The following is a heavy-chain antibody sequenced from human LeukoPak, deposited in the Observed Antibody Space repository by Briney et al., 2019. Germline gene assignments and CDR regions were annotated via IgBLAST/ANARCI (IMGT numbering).Heavy chain of an antibody. CDR2: INHSGST. CDR3: ARRIAAAGMYY. V-gene: IGHV4-34*01. CDR1: GGSFSGYY. J-gene: IGHJ4*02. Sequence: SETLSLTCAVYGGSFSGYYWSWIRQPPGKGLEWIGEINHSGSTNYNPSLKSRVTISVDTSKNQFSLKLGSVTAADTAVYYCARRIAAAGMYYWGQGTLVTVSS. D-gene: IGHD6-13*01.